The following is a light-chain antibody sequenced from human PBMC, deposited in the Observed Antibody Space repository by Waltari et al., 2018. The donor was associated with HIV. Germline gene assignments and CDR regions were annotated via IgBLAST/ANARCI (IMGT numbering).Light chain of an antibody. J-gene: IGKJ4*01. Sequence: DLHMTQSPSSVSASVGDRVTITCRASLDIYNLLAWYQQRPGTAPKLLIHSASTLQSGVPSRFSGSGSGTDFTLTISSLQPEDSATYFCQRANTFPLTFGGGTKVEVK. CDR1: LDIYNL. CDR2: SAS. CDR3: QRANTFPLT. V-gene: IGKV1-12*01.